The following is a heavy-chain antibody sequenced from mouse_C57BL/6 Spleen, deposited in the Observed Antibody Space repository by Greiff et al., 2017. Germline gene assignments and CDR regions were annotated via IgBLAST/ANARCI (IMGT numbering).Heavy chain of an antibody. D-gene: IGHD2-12*01. CDR1: GYTFTGYW. J-gene: IGHJ3*01. CDR2: MLPGSGST. Sequence: QVQLQQSGAELMKPWASVKLSCKATGYTFTGYWIEWVKQRPGHGLELIGGMLPGSGSTNYNEKFKGKAIFTADTSSNTSYMQLSSLTTEDSAIYNCARESMYRGDFAYWGQGTLVTVSA. V-gene: IGHV1-9*01. CDR3: ARESMYRGDFAY.